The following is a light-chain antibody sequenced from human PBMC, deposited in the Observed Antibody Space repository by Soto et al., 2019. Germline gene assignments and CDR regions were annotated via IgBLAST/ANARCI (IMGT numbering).Light chain of an antibody. Sequence: ETVLTQSPGTLSLSPGERATLSCRASQTIRSNYFAWYRQTPGQAPRPLIYGASNRATGIADRFSGSGSGTDFTLIISRLEHEDFALDYCQKYGSSPWTFGQGTKVEIK. V-gene: IGKV3-20*01. J-gene: IGKJ1*01. CDR3: QKYGSSPWT. CDR1: QTIRSNY. CDR2: GAS.